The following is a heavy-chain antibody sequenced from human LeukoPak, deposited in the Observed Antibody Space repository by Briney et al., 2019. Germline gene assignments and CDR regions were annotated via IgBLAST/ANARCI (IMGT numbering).Heavy chain of an antibody. Sequence: GGSLRLSCAAYGFTFSTYGMSWVRQAPGKGLEWVSTISGSGGSTYYADSVKGRFTISRDNPINTLYLQMNSLRAEDTAVYYCAKGFVEMATIVVFDYWGQGTLVTVSS. CDR2: ISGSGGST. CDR1: GFTFSTYG. J-gene: IGHJ4*02. V-gene: IGHV3-23*01. CDR3: AKGFVEMATIVVFDY. D-gene: IGHD5-24*01.